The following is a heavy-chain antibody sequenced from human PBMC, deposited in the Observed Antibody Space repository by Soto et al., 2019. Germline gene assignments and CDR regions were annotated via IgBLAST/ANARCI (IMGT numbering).Heavy chain of an antibody. D-gene: IGHD1-20*01. CDR1: GGSISSGGYY. Sequence: QVQLQESGPGLVKPSQTLSLTCTVSGGSISSGGYYWSWIRQHPGKGLEWIGYIYYSGSTYYNPSLKSRVNISVDTSKNQFSLKLSSVTAADTAVYYCARGGVYNWNDLFDLWGRGTLVTVSS. V-gene: IGHV4-31*03. CDR2: IYYSGST. CDR3: ARGGVYNWNDLFDL. J-gene: IGHJ2*01.